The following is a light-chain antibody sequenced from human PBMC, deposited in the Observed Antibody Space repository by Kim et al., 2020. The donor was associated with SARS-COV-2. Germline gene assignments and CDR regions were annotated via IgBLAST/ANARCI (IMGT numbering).Light chain of an antibody. J-gene: IGLJ3*02. CDR3: SSYTSSSTRV. V-gene: IGLV2-14*04. CDR2: DGS. CDR1: SSNFGGYNS. Sequence: SITISFTGTSSNFGGYNSVSWYQQHPGTAPKLIIYDGSNRPSGVPNRFSGSKSGNTASLTISGLQAEDEADYYCSSYTSSSTRVFGGGTQLTVL.